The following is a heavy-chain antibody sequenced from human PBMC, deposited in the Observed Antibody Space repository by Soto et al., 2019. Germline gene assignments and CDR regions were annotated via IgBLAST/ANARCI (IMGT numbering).Heavy chain of an antibody. V-gene: IGHV4-31*03. CDR1: GGSISSGGYY. Sequence: SLTCTVSGGSISSGGYYWSWIRQHPGKGLEWIGYIYYSGSTYYNPSLKSRVTISVDTSKNQFSLKLSSVTAADTAVYYCAADRGLTYCGGDCYFNWFDPWGQGTLVTVSS. D-gene: IGHD2-21*02. J-gene: IGHJ5*02. CDR2: IYYSGST. CDR3: AADRGLTYCGGDCYFNWFDP.